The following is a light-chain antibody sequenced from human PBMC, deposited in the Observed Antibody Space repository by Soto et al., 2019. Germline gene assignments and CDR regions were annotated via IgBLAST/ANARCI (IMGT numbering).Light chain of an antibody. CDR2: DAS. J-gene: IGKJ2*01. V-gene: IGKV1-5*01. CDR1: QSIGGS. Sequence: DIQMTQSPSTLSASVGDRVTITCRASQSIGGSLAWYQQRPGKAPRLLIFDASSVESGVPSRFSGSRSGTKFTLAISSLQPEDFATYYCQHYHSYPYTFGQGTKLEIK. CDR3: QHYHSYPYT.